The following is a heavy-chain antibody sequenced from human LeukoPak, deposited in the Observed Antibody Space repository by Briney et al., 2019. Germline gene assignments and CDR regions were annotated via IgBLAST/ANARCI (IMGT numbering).Heavy chain of an antibody. Sequence: SETLSLTCTVSGGSLSSSSYYWGWLRQPPGKGLEWIGSIYYSGSTYYNPSLKSRVTISVDTSKNQFSLKLSSVTAADTAVYYCAGIHHITHWGQGTLVTVSS. CDR3: AGIHHITH. CDR1: GGSLSSSSYY. J-gene: IGHJ4*02. CDR2: IYYSGST. D-gene: IGHD1-14*01. V-gene: IGHV4-39*01.